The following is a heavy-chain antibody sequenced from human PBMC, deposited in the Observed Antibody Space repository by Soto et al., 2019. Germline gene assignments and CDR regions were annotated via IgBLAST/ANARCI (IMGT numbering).Heavy chain of an antibody. V-gene: IGHV4-30-2*01. Sequence: SETLSLTCTVSVDSISSGCYSWSWIRQPPQKGLEWIGYIYHTGSTSYSPSLKSRVTISVDKSKNQFSLILNSVTASDTAIYYCARAHYGPSGYYFDSWGQGTLVTVSS. CDR3: ARAHYGPSGYYFDS. J-gene: IGHJ4*02. CDR1: VDSISSGCYS. D-gene: IGHD3-22*01. CDR2: IYHTGST.